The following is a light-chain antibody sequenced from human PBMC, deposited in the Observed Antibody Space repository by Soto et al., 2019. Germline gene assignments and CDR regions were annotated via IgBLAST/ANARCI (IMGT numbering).Light chain of an antibody. CDR1: TSNIGAGYD. V-gene: IGLV1-40*01. CDR3: AAWDDSLSGVV. CDR2: GDN. Sequence: QSVLTQPPSVSGAPGQRVTISCNGRTSNIGAGYDAQWYQQLPGAAPKVLIYGDNNRPSGVPARFSVSKSGTSASLAISGLRSEDEADYYCAAWDDSLSGVVFGGGTQLTVL. J-gene: IGLJ2*01.